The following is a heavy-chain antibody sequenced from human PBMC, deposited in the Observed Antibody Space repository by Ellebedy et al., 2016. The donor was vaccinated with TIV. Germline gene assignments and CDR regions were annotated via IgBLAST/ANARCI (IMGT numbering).Heavy chain of an antibody. Sequence: GESLKISCAASDFTVSNAWMNWVRQAPGKGLEWVGSSRNKAKGYTTEYAASVKGRFTHSRDDSKNLLFLQMNSLKTEDTAVYYCARAYVRYGDCEYGVDVWGQGTTVTVSS. CDR1: DFTVSNAW. V-gene: IGHV3-72*01. J-gene: IGHJ6*02. D-gene: IGHD2-21*02. CDR3: ARAYVRYGDCEYGVDV. CDR2: SRNKAKGYTT.